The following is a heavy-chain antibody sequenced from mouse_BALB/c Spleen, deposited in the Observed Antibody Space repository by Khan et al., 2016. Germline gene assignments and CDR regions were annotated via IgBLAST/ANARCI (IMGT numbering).Heavy chain of an antibody. Sequence: EVQLQESGGGLVQPGGSLKLSCAASGFDFSRYWMSWVRQAPGKGLEWIGEINPDSSTINYTPSLKDKFIISRDNAKNTLYLQMCKVRYEDTDHYYCASTFWYFDFWGAGTTVTVSS. CDR2: INPDSSTI. CDR1: GFDFSRYW. J-gene: IGHJ1*01. CDR3: ASTFWYFDF. V-gene: IGHV4-1*02.